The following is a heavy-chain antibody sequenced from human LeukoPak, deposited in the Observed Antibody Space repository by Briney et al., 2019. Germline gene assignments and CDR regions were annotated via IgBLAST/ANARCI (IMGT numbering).Heavy chain of an antibody. D-gene: IGHD3-3*01. CDR3: ARERQNKDFWSGGDY. Sequence: GGSLRLSCAASGFTFSSYGINWVRQAPGKGLEWVSSIDVGSYAYYANSVKGRFTISRDNAKNSLYLQMNTLRPEDTAVYYCARERQNKDFWSGGDYWGQGTLVTVSS. CDR1: GFTFSSYG. J-gene: IGHJ4*02. CDR2: IDVGSYA. V-gene: IGHV3-21*01.